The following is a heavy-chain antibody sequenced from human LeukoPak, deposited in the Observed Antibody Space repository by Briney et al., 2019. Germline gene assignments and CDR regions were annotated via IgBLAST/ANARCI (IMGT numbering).Heavy chain of an antibody. D-gene: IGHD3-3*01. J-gene: IGHJ3*02. CDR2: ISSSSSYI. Sequence: GGSLRLSCAASGFTFSSYSMNWVRQAPGKGLEWVSSISSSSSYIYYADSVKGRFTISRDNAKNSLYLQMNSLRAEDTAVYYCARGKTDFYYDFWSGFEAFDIWGQGTMVTVSS. CDR1: GFTFSSYS. CDR3: ARGKTDFYYDFWSGFEAFDI. V-gene: IGHV3-21*01.